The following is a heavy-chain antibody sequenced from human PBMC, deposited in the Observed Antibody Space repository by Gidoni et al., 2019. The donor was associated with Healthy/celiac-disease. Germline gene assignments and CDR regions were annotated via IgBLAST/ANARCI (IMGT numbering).Heavy chain of an antibody. V-gene: IGHV3-9*01. D-gene: IGHD3-10*01. Sequence: EVQLVESGGGLVQPGRSLLLSCAASGFTFDDYAMHWVRQAPGKGREWVSGISWNSGSIGYADSVKGRFTISRDNAKNSLYLQMNSLRAEDTALYYCAKDGFGYYGMDVWGQGTTVTVSS. CDR2: ISWNSGSI. CDR1: GFTFDDYA. J-gene: IGHJ6*02. CDR3: AKDGFGYYGMDV.